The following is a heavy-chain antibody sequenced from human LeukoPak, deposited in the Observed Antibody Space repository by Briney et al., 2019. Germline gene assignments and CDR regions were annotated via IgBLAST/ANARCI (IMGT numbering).Heavy chain of an antibody. CDR3: ARGGWGDLTMIVVGAFDI. J-gene: IGHJ3*02. CDR1: GGTFSSYA. CDR2: IIPIFGTA. V-gene: IGHV1-69*13. Sequence: EASVKVSCKASGGTFSSYAISWVRQAPGQGLEWMGGIIPIFGTANYAQKFQGRVTITADESTSTAYMELSSLRSEDTAVYSCARGGWGDLTMIVVGAFDIWGQGTMVTVSS. D-gene: IGHD3-22*01.